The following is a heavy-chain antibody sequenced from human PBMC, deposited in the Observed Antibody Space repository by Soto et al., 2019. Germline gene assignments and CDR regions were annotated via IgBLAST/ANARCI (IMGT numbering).Heavy chain of an antibody. J-gene: IGHJ6*02. CDR1: GYTFTSYD. Sequence: QVQLVQSGAEVKKPGASVKVSCKASGYTFTSYDINWVRQATGQGLEWMGWMNPKSGNTGSAQKFQGRVTMTRNTSVSTVNMELRSLRYEDTSVYDCARCSSGWWIQDYCYYGMDVWGQGTTVTVSS. CDR3: ARCSSGWWIQDYCYYGMDV. V-gene: IGHV1-8*01. D-gene: IGHD6-19*01. CDR2: MNPKSGNT.